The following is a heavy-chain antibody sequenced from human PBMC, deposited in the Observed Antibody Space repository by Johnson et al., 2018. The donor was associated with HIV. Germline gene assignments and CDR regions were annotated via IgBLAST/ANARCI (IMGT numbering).Heavy chain of an antibody. CDR3: ARVRTETAFYPGWGDAFDI. CDR1: GFTFSSYG. CDR2: IWYDVSNK. Sequence: QVQLVESGGGVVQPGRSLRLSCAASGFTFSSYGMHWVRQAPGKGLEWVAVIWYDVSNKYYADSVKGRFTISRDNSKNTLYLQMNSLRAEDTAVYYCARVRTETAFYPGWGDAFDIWGQGTMVTVSS. V-gene: IGHV3-33*01. J-gene: IGHJ3*02. D-gene: IGHD2-21*02.